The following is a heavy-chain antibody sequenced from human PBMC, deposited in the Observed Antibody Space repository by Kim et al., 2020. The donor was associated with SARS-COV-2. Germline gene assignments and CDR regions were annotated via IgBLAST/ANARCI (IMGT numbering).Heavy chain of an antibody. CDR2: IYHSGST. CDR1: GGFISSYY. CDR3: ARVESHSYYYALDV. J-gene: IGHJ6*02. Sequence: SETLSLTCTVSGGFISSYYWTWIRQSPGKGLEWIGHIYHSGSTNYNPSLKSRVTMLIDTSKNQFSLKLTSVTAADTAVYYCARVESHSYYYALDVWGQGTTVTVSS. V-gene: IGHV4-59*01.